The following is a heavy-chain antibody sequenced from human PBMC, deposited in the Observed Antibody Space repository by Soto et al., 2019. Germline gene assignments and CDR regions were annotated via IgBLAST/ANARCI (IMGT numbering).Heavy chain of an antibody. J-gene: IGHJ6*02. CDR3: ARGAYCSSTSCGYYYGMDV. Sequence: QVQLQESGPGLVKPSQTLSLTCTVSGGSISSGGYYWSWIRQHPGKGLEWIGYIYYSGSTYYNPSLKSRVTISVDTSKNQFSLKLSSVTAADTAVFYCARGAYCSSTSCGYYYGMDVWGQGTTVTVSS. CDR1: GGSISSGGYY. D-gene: IGHD2-2*01. V-gene: IGHV4-31*03. CDR2: IYYSGST.